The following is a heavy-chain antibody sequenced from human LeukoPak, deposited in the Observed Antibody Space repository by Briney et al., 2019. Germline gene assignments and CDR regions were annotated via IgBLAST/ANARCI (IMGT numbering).Heavy chain of an antibody. CDR1: GFTFSSYS. Sequence: GGSLRLSCAASGFTFSSYSMNWVRQAPGMGLEWVSSISSSSSYIYYADSVKGRFTISRDNAKNSLYLQMNSLRAEDTAVYYCARELSMVRGGRGFDPWGQGTLVTVSS. V-gene: IGHV3-21*01. CDR2: ISSSSSYI. J-gene: IGHJ5*02. CDR3: ARELSMVRGGRGFDP. D-gene: IGHD3-10*01.